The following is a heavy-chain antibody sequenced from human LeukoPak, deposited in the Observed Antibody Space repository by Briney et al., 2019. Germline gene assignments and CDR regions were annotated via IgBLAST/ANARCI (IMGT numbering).Heavy chain of an antibody. Sequence: SETLSLTCAVSGGAFSGCYWSWIRQPPGKGPEWIGEINHSGSTNYNPSLKSRVTISIDTSKNQFSLKLSSVTAADTAVYYCARPIEEWELLGRAFDIWGQGTMVTVSS. J-gene: IGHJ3*02. CDR1: GGAFSGCY. D-gene: IGHD1-26*01. V-gene: IGHV4-34*01. CDR3: ARPIEEWELLGRAFDI. CDR2: INHSGST.